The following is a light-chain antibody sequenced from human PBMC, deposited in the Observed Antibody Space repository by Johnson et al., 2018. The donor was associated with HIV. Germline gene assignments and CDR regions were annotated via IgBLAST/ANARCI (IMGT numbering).Light chain of an antibody. V-gene: IGLV1-51*01. J-gene: IGLJ1*01. CDR1: SSNVGNNY. CDR2: ENN. Sequence: QSVLTQPPSVSAAPGQKVTISCSGSSSNVGNNYVSWYQQLPGTAPKLLIYENNKRPSGITDRFSGSKSGTSATLGITGLQTGAEADYYCGTWDSSLSAYVFGTGTKVTVL. CDR3: GTWDSSLSAYV.